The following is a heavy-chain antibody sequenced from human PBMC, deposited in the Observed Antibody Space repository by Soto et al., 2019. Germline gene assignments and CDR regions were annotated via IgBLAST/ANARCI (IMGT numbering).Heavy chain of an antibody. CDR2: IYYSGST. CDR3: ARAELGVFDY. V-gene: IGHV4-59*01. D-gene: IGHD7-27*01. Sequence: SETLSLTCTVSGGSISSYYWSWIRQPPGKGLEWIGYIYYSGSTNYNPSLKSRVTISVDTSKNQFSLKLSSVTAADTDVYYCARAELGVFDYWGQGTLVTVYS. CDR1: GGSISSYY. J-gene: IGHJ4*02.